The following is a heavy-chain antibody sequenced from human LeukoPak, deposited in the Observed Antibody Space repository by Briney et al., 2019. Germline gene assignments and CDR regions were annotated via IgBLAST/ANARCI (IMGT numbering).Heavy chain of an antibody. CDR2: IIPIFGTA. V-gene: IGHV1-69*13. CDR1: GGTFSSYA. D-gene: IGHD4-17*01. J-gene: IGHJ4*02. CDR3: ARERAVTTHFDY. Sequence: SVNVSCQASGGTFSSYAISWVRQAPGQGREWMGGIIPIFGTANYAQTFQGRVTITADESTSTAYMELSSLRSEDTAVYYCARERAVTTHFDYWGQGSLVTVSS.